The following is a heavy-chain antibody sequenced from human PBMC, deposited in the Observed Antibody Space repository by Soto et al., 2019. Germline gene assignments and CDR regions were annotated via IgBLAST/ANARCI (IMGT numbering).Heavy chain of an antibody. CDR1: GGSIISGY. CDR2: ISYSGNT. V-gene: IGHV4-59*01. D-gene: IGHD2-15*01. J-gene: IGHJ4*02. Sequence: PSETLSLTCTVSGGSIISGYWSWIRQPPGKGLEWIGYISYSGNTNYNPSLKSRVTMSVDTPKNQFSLRLGSVTTADTAVYYCAGLRGYAGSPIDYWGQGTLVTVS. CDR3: AGLRGYAGSPIDY.